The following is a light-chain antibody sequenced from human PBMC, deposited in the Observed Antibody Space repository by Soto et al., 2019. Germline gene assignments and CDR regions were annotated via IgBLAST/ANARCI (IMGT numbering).Light chain of an antibody. J-gene: IGKJ5*01. V-gene: IGKV1-5*03. CDR1: QTISSW. Sequence: IQMTQSRSTLSGSVGDRVTITCRASQTISSWLAWYQQKPGKAPKLLIYKASTLKSGVPSRFSGGGSRTDFTLTITSLQPEDFATYFCQQLNSYPFTFGQGTRLEIK. CDR2: KAS. CDR3: QQLNSYPFT.